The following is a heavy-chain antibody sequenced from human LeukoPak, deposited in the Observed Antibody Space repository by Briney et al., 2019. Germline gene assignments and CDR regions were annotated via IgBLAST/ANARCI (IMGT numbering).Heavy chain of an antibody. J-gene: IGHJ3*02. V-gene: IGHV3-23*01. CDR1: GFTFSSYA. Sequence: GGSLRLSCAASGFTFSSYAMSWVRQAPGKGLEWVSAISGSGGSTYYADSVKGRFTISRDNSKNTLYLQMNSLRAQNTAVYYCAKDSGDYGDYSDAFDIWGQGTMVTVSS. CDR3: AKDSGDYGDYSDAFDI. CDR2: ISGSGGST. D-gene: IGHD4-17*01.